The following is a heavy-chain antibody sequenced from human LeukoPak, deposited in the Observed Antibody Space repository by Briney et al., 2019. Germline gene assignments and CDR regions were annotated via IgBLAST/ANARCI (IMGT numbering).Heavy chain of an antibody. J-gene: IGHJ4*02. D-gene: IGHD4-17*01. CDR1: GYSISSGYY. CDR2: IYHSGST. Sequence: SETLSLTCTVSGYSISSGYYWGWIRQPPGKGLEWIGSIYHSGSTYYSPSLKSRVTISVDTSKNQFSLKLSSVTAADTAVYYCARDAGAEDYGDFDTGVDYWGQGTLVTVSS. CDR3: ARDAGAEDYGDFDTGVDY. V-gene: IGHV4-38-2*02.